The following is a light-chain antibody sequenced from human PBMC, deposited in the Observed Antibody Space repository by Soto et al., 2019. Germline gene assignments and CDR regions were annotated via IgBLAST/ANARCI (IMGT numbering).Light chain of an antibody. J-gene: IGLJ2*01. CDR2: ATS. Sequence: QSVLTQPPSASGTPGQRVTISCSGTSTNIGSNNVNWYQQVPGTAPKFLIYATSQRPSGVPDRFSGSKSGTSASLDISGLQSEDEADYYCAAWDDSLNGVVFGGGPKLTVL. CDR3: AAWDDSLNGVV. CDR1: STNIGSNN. V-gene: IGLV1-44*01.